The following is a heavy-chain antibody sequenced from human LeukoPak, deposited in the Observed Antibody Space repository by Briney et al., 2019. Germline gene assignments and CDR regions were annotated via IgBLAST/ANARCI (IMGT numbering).Heavy chain of an antibody. D-gene: IGHD7-27*01. CDR1: GYTFTSNY. V-gene: IGHV1-46*01. Sequence: ASVKVSCKASGYTFTSNYKHWVRQAPGQGLEWMGMIYPRDGSTSYAQKFQDRVTMTRNTSISTAYMELSSLRSDDTAVYYCARGPPNWGYDYWGPGTLVTVSS. CDR3: ARGPPNWGYDY. J-gene: IGHJ4*02. CDR2: IYPRDGST.